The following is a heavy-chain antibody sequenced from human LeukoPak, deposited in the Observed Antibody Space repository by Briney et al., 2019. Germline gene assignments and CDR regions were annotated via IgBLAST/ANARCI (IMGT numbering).Heavy chain of an antibody. V-gene: IGHV3-23*01. CDR1: GFTFTTYA. CDR3: AASYDSSGSYYPEGAPGVIHSDY. D-gene: IGHD3-22*01. Sequence: RSGGSLRLSCAASGFTFTTYAMSWVRQAPGKGLEWVSAISGSGDFTYYADSVKGRFTISRDNSKNTLYLQMSSLRAEDTAVYYCAASYDSSGSYYPEGAPGVIHSDYWGQGTLVTVSS. CDR2: ISGSGDFT. J-gene: IGHJ4*02.